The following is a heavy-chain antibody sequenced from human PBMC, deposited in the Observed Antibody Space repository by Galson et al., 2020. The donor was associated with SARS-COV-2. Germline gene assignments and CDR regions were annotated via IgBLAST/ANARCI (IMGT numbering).Heavy chain of an antibody. CDR1: GYSLTKYA. CDR2: TNTYTGKP. D-gene: IGHD3-16*01. V-gene: IGHV7-4-1*02. Sequence: ASVKVSCKASGYSLTKYAMHWVRQAPGQGLEWMGWTNTYTGKPTYAPGFARRFVFSLDTSVNTTYLQINGLKAEDTAVYYCARGGDYAGHMPDFWGQGSLVSVSS. J-gene: IGHJ4*02. CDR3: ARGGDYAGHMPDF.